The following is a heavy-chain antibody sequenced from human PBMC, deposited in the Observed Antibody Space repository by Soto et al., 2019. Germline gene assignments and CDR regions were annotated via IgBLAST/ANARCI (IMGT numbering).Heavy chain of an antibody. CDR1: GGSISSYY. CDR2: IYYSGST. J-gene: IGHJ4*02. V-gene: IGHV4-59*04. Sequence: SETLSLTCTVSGGSISSYYWGWIRQPPGKGLEWIGYIYYSGSTYYNPSLKSRVTISVDTSKNQFSLKLSSVTAADTAVYYCAGRRKNYETILNDYWGQGTLVTVSS. CDR3: AGRRKNYETILNDY. D-gene: IGHD3-22*01.